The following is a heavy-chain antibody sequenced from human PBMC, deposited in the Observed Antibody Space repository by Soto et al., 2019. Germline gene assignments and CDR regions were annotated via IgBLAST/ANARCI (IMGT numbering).Heavy chain of an antibody. CDR1: GGSISSSFW. V-gene: IGHV4-4*02. J-gene: IGHJ4*02. CDR2: IYHTEST. Sequence: PSESLSLTCAVCGGSISSSFWWSWIRQPPGKGLEWIGEIYHTESTAYNPSLKSRVTISVDKSKNQFSLNLDSVTAADTAVYYCARYDFGTLDYWGRGILVTVS. D-gene: IGHD4-17*01. CDR3: ARYDFGTLDY.